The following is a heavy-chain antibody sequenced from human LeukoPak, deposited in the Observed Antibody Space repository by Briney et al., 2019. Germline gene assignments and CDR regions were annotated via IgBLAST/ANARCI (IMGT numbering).Heavy chain of an antibody. V-gene: IGHV4-34*01. CDR3: ARDPSPFYSGSYLGFDP. CDR2: INHSGST. CDR1: GGSFSGYY. Sequence: SETLSLTCAVYGGSFSGYYWSWIRQPPGKGLEWIGEINHSGSTNYNPSLKSRVTISVDTSKNQFSLKLSSVTAADTAVYYCARDPSPFYSGSYLGFDPWGQGTLVTVSS. D-gene: IGHD1-26*01. J-gene: IGHJ5*02.